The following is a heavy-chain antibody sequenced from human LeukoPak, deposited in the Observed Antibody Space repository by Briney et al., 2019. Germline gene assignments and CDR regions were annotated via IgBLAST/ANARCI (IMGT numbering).Heavy chain of an antibody. V-gene: IGHV3-23*01. D-gene: IGHD2-15*01. CDR3: ANHRPYCSGGSCFFDC. Sequence: PGGSLTLSCTASGFTFSYYAMSWVRQAPGRGLEWVSAISGSGGSTHYIDSVKGRFTISSDNSKNPLYLQIHRLSADDTAVYYFANHRPYCSGGSCFFDCWGQGTQLTVSS. J-gene: IGHJ4*02. CDR1: GFTFSYYA. CDR2: ISGSGGST.